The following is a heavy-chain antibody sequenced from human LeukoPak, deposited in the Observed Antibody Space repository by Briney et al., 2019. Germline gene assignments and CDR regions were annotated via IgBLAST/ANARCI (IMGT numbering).Heavy chain of an antibody. CDR2: ISHSGNT. J-gene: IGHJ5*02. CDR3: ARGRETGTEGLAVDP. V-gene: IGHV4-30-4*01. CDR1: GGSISSGDCY. D-gene: IGHD1-7*01. Sequence: SETLSLTCAVYGGSISSGDCYWSWIRQPPGKGLEWIGYISHSGNTYYNPSLNSRVTIAVDTSKNHFSLSLTSVTAADTSVYFCARGRETGTEGLAVDPWGKGTLVTVSS.